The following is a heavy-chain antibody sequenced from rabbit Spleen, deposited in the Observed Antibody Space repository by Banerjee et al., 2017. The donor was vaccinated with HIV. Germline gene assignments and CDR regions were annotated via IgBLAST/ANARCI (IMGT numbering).Heavy chain of an antibody. J-gene: IGHJ4*01. CDR3: TRDAAGREDFNL. Sequence: QEQLVESGGDLVKPGGSLALTCTASGFSLSDGYFMCWVRQAPGKGLEWIACIDVAKSGDTYYTNWAKGRFTISKTSSTTVALQVPSLTAADTATYFCTRDAAGREDFNLWGPGTLVTVS. CDR1: GFSLSDGYF. V-gene: IGHV1S45*01. D-gene: IGHD4-2*01. CDR2: IDVAKSGDT.